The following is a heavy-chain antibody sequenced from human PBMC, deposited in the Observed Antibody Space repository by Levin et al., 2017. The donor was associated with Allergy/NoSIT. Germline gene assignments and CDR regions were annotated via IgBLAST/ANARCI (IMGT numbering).Heavy chain of an antibody. CDR1: GFTFSSYW. CDR2: IRQGGTEK. Sequence: GESLKISCAASGFTFSSYWMSWVRRAPGRGLEWVANIRQGGTEKFYVDSVKGRFTISRDNAKNSLFLQMNSLRAEDTAVYYCARVPGTYRFFDQWGQGTLVTVSS. CDR3: ARVPGTYRFFDQ. D-gene: IGHD3-16*02. V-gene: IGHV3-7*01. J-gene: IGHJ4*02.